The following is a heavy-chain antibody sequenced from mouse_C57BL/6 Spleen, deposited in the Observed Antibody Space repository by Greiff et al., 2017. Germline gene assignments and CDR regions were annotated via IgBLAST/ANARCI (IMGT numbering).Heavy chain of an antibody. CDR3: ARQKGTGTCYFDY. D-gene: IGHD4-1*01. Sequence: VKLMESGPGLVQPSQSLSITCTVSGFSLTSYGVHWVRQSPGKGLEWLGVIWSGGSTDYNAAFISRLSISKDNSKCQVSFKMNSRQADETAVYYCARQKGTGTCYFDYWGQGTTLTVSS. CDR2: IWSGGST. V-gene: IGHV2-2*01. CDR1: GFSLTSYG. J-gene: IGHJ2*01.